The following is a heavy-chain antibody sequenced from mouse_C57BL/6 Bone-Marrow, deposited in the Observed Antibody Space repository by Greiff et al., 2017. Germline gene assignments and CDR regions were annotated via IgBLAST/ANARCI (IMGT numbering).Heavy chain of an antibody. CDR1: GFTFSSYG. Sequence: VQLKESGGDLVKPGGSLKLSCAASGFTFSSYGMPWVRQTPDKRLEWVATISSGGSYTYYPDSVKGRFTISQDNAKNTLYLQMSSLTSEDTAVYYCAREDGDYWGQGTTLTVSS. V-gene: IGHV5-6*01. CDR2: ISSGGSYT. CDR3: AREDGDY. J-gene: IGHJ2*01.